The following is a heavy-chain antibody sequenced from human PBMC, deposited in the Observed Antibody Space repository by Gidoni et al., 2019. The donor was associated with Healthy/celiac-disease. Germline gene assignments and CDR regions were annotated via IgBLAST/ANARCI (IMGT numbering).Heavy chain of an antibody. J-gene: IGHJ4*02. CDR2: ISSSSSYI. CDR1: GFTFSSYS. V-gene: IGHV3-21*01. CDR3: AREPQFYLGGYNYGDY. D-gene: IGHD5-12*01. Sequence: EVQLVESGGGLVKPGGSLRLSCAASGFTFSSYSMNWVRQAPGKGLEWVSSISSSSSYIYYADSVKGRFTISRDNAKNSLYLQMNSLRAEDTAVYYCAREPQFYLGGYNYGDYWGQGTLVTVSS.